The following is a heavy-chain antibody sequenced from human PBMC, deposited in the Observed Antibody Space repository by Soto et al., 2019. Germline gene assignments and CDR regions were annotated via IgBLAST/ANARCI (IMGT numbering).Heavy chain of an antibody. Sequence: LRLSCAASGFTFSSYAMSWVRQAPGKGLEWVSAISGSGGSTYYADSVKGRFTISRDNSKNTLYLQMNSLRAEDTAVYYCAKALTYYYDSSGYYYDYWGQGTLVTVSS. J-gene: IGHJ4*02. D-gene: IGHD3-22*01. CDR3: AKALTYYYDSSGYYYDY. CDR1: GFTFSSYA. V-gene: IGHV3-23*01. CDR2: ISGSGGST.